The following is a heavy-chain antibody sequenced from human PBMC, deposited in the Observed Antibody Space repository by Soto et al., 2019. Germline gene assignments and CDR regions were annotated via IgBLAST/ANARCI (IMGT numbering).Heavy chain of an antibody. CDR3: ARSIDYGGNYYYYGMDV. J-gene: IGHJ6*02. CDR2: MNPNSGNT. CDR1: GYTFTSYD. Sequence: ASVKVSCKASGYTFTSYDINWVRQATGQGLEWMGWMNPNSGNTGYAQKFQGRVTMTRNTSISTAYMELSSLRSEDTAVYYCARSIDYGGNYYYYGMDVWGQGTTVTVSS. V-gene: IGHV1-8*01. D-gene: IGHD4-17*01.